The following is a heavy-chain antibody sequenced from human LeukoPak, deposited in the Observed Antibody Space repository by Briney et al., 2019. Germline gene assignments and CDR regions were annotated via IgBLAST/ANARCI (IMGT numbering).Heavy chain of an antibody. V-gene: IGHV3-30*02. CDR1: GFIFSNYG. D-gene: IGHD4/OR15-4a*01. CDR3: ARRAGAYSHPYDY. CDR2: IRYDGNNK. Sequence: PGGSLRLSCGASGFIFSNYGMLWVRQAPGKGLDWVAFIRYDGNNKLYADSVKGRFTNSRDNSKNTLYLQMNSLRAEDTAVYYCARRAGAYSHPYDYWGQGTLVTVSS. J-gene: IGHJ4*02.